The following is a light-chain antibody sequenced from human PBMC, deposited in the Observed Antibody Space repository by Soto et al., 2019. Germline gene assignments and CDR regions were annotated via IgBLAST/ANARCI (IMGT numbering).Light chain of an antibody. CDR3: QSYDRSLSGYV. V-gene: IGLV1-40*01. CDR1: SSNIGARYD. Sequence: QAVVTQPPSVSGAPGQRVTISCTGSSSNIGARYDVHWYQLLPGTAPKLLIYGYINRPSGVPDRFSGSQSGTSASLAITGLQAEDEADYYCQSYDRSLSGYVFGTGTKVTVL. J-gene: IGLJ1*01. CDR2: GYI.